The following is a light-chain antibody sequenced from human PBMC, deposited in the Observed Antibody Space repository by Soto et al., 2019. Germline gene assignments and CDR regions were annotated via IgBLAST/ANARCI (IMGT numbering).Light chain of an antibody. Sequence: EIVLTQSPATLCLSPGERATLSCRVSQSVSSYLAWYQQKPGQAPRLLIYDASNRATGIPARFSGSGSGTDFTLTISSLEPEDFAVYDCQQRSNWPPTFGGGTKVEIK. CDR2: DAS. CDR1: QSVSSY. CDR3: QQRSNWPPT. J-gene: IGKJ4*01. V-gene: IGKV3-11*01.